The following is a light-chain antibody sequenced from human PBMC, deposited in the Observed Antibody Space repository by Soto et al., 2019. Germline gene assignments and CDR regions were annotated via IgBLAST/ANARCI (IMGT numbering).Light chain of an antibody. CDR3: QQRSNWPPAIT. Sequence: EFVLTQYTATLSLSPGESATLSCRASQSVTTFFAWYQQKPVLPPRLLIYDASTRATGIPARFSGSGSGTDFTLTISSLEPEDFAVYYCQQRSNWPPAITFGQGTRLEIK. CDR1: QSVTTF. J-gene: IGKJ5*01. CDR2: DAS. V-gene: IGKV3-11*01.